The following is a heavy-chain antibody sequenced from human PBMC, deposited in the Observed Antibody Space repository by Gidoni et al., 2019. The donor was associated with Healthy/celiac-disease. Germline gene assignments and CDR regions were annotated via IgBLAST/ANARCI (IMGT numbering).Heavy chain of an antibody. D-gene: IGHD4-17*01. Sequence: EVQLVESGGGLVKPGGSLRLSCAASGFTFSSYSMNWVRQAPGKGLEWVSSISSSSSYIYYADSVKGRFTISRDNAKNSLYLQMNSLRAEDTAVYYCARFFSTVTQGGFDPWGQGTLVTVSS. J-gene: IGHJ5*02. CDR3: ARFFSTVTQGGFDP. CDR2: ISSSSSYI. V-gene: IGHV3-21*01. CDR1: GFTFSSYS.